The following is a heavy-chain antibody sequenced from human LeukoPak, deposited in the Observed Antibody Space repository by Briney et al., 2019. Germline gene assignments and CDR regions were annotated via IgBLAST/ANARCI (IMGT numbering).Heavy chain of an antibody. J-gene: IGHJ3*02. CDR2: ISWNIGSM. D-gene: IGHD6-19*01. Sequence: GGSLRLSCAASGFTFDDYAMHWVRHAPGKGRKWGSGISWNIGSMDYADSVKGRFTISRDNAKNSLYLQMNSLRAEDTALYHCARSRFGGWRDAFDIWGQGTMVTVSS. CDR3: ARSRFGGWRDAFDI. CDR1: GFTFDDYA. V-gene: IGHV3-9*01.